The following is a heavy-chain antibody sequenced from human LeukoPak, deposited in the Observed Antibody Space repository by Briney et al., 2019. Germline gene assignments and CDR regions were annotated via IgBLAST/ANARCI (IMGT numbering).Heavy chain of an antibody. CDR2: IYYSGST. J-gene: IGHJ4*02. D-gene: IGHD3-10*01. V-gene: IGHV4-39*01. CDR1: GGSISSSNYY. CDR3: ARAPHMVRGVAPPYFDY. Sequence: PSETLSLACTVSGGSISSSNYYWGWVRQPPGKGLEWIESIYYSGSTYYNPSLKSRVTISVHTSKSQFSLKLSSVTAADTAVYYCARAPHMVRGVAPPYFDYWGQGTLVTVSS.